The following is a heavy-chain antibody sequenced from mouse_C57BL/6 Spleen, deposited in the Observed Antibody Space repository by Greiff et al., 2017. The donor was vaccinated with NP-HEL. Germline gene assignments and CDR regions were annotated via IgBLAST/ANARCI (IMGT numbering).Heavy chain of an antibody. V-gene: IGHV5-17*01. J-gene: IGHJ1*03. CDR1: GFTFSDYG. Sequence: EVQLVESGGGLVKPGGSLKLSCAASGFTFSDYGMHWVRQAPEKGLEWVAYISSGSSTIYYADTVKGRFTISRDNAKNTLFLQMTSLRSEDTAMYYCARHYYGSTPGYFDVWGTGTTVTVSS. CDR3: ARHYYGSTPGYFDV. D-gene: IGHD1-1*01. CDR2: ISSGSSTI.